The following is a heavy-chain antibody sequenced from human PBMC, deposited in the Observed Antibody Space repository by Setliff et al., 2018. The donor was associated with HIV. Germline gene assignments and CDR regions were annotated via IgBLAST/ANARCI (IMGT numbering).Heavy chain of an antibody. V-gene: IGHV1-46*01. CDR3: ARDPAPSSSASYFQH. CDR2: VNPSGGST. Sequence: ASVKVSCKASGYTFTNYYIHWVRQAPGQGLEWLGMVNPSGGSTAYAQKFQGRVTMIKDTSTNTVYMDLSGLRSDDTAVYYCARDPAPSSSASYFQHWGQGTPVTVSS. D-gene: IGHD6-6*01. CDR1: GYTFTNYY. J-gene: IGHJ1*01.